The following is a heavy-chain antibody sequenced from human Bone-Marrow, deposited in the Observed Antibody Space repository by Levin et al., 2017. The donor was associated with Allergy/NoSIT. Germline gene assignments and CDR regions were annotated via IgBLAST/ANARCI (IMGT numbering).Heavy chain of an antibody. Sequence: GESLKISCAASGFTFSSYALEWVRQTPGKGLEWVAVISYDGNNKYYADSVKGRFSISRDNSKNTVWLQMDTVRAEDTGVYYCARGGFMAISDYYFYGMDVWGPGTTVTVSS. CDR1: GFTFSSYA. CDR2: ISYDGNNK. V-gene: IGHV3-30*04. J-gene: IGHJ6*02. D-gene: IGHD3-10*01. CDR3: ARGGFMAISDYYFYGMDV.